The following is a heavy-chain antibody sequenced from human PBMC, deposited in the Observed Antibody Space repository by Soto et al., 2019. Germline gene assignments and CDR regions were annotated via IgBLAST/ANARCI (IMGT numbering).Heavy chain of an antibody. V-gene: IGHV3-30-3*01. J-gene: IGHJ5*02. Sequence: GGSLRLSCAASGFTFSSYAMHWVRQAPGKGLEWVAVISYDGSNKYYADSVKGRFTISRDNSKNTLYLQMNSLRAEDTAVYYCARDGGDPRGSVWFDPWGQGTLVTVSS. D-gene: IGHD2-21*02. CDR2: ISYDGSNK. CDR3: ARDGGDPRGSVWFDP. CDR1: GFTFSSYA.